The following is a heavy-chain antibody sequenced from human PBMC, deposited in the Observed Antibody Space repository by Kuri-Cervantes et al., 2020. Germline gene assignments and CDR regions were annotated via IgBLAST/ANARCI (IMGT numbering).Heavy chain of an antibody. Sequence: GGSLRLSCAASGFTFSTYGMNWVRQAPGKGLEWVSSISSTSSYIYYADSVKGRFTISRDNAKNSLYLQMNSLRAEDTAVYYCARDGRGQQYYYGMDVWGQGTTVTVSS. D-gene: IGHD6-13*01. CDR1: GFTFSTYG. CDR2: ISSTSSYI. CDR3: ARDGRGQQYYYGMDV. J-gene: IGHJ6*02. V-gene: IGHV3-21*01.